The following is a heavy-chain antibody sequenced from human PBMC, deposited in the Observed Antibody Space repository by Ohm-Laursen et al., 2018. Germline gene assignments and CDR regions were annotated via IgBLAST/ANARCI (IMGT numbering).Heavy chain of an antibody. Sequence: SLRLSCAASGFTFSSYWMTWVRQPPGKGLEWVASIKVDGSEKYYVDSVKGRFTISRDDAKSSLYLQMSSLRAEDTAVYYCARFGVNHGMDVWGQGTTVTVSS. J-gene: IGHJ6*02. CDR2: IKVDGSEK. CDR3: ARFGVNHGMDV. V-gene: IGHV3-7*01. D-gene: IGHD3-16*01. CDR1: GFTFSSYW.